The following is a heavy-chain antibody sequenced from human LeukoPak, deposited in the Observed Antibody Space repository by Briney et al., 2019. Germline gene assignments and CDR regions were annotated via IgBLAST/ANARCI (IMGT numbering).Heavy chain of an antibody. V-gene: IGHV3-74*01. D-gene: IGHD2-15*01. CDR3: ARDPRNVGLAP. J-gene: IGHJ5*02. CDR2: NNGDGSTT. CDR1: GFTFSSYG. Sequence: GGSLRLSCAASGFTFSSYGMYWVRQAPGKGLMYISRNNGDGSTTNYADVVKGRFTMSRDNVKNTLYLQMNSLRVEDTAVYYCARDPRNVGLAPWGQGTLVTVSS.